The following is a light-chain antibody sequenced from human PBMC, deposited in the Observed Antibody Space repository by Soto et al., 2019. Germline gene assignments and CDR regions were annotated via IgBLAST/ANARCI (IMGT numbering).Light chain of an antibody. CDR1: QSLGGN. J-gene: IGKJ5*01. V-gene: IGKV3-15*01. CDR2: RAS. Sequence: EIVMTQSPATLSVSPGDTATLSCRASQSLGGNLAWYQQKPGQAPRLLIFRASSRATGVPARFSASGSGTEFTLTISGPQSEDFAVYYCQHRMNWPITFGQGTRLEI. CDR3: QHRMNWPIT.